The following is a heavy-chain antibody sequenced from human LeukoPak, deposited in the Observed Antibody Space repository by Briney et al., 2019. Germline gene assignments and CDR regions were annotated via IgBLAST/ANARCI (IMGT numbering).Heavy chain of an antibody. D-gene: IGHD6-19*01. V-gene: IGHV3-21*01. CDR3: ARDSSGWSHGGYYFDS. Sequence: GGSLRLSCSASGLIFRSYSMNWVRQAPGKGLEWVSSISGSSSYIYYADSMKGRFTISRDNAKNSLYLQMNSLRVEDTAVYYCARDSSGWSHGGYYFDSWGQGTLVTVSS. CDR2: ISGSSSYI. CDR1: GLIFRSYS. J-gene: IGHJ4*02.